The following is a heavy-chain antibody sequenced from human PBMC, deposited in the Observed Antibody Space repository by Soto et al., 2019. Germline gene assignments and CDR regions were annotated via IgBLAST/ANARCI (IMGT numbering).Heavy chain of an antibody. Sequence: QVQLVQSGAEVKQPGASVKVSCKASGYTFTSYGISWVRQAPGQGLEWMGWISAYNGNTNYAQKLQGRVTMTTDTSTSTAYMQLRSLRSDDTAVYYYATGGRIVGATEYAFDIWGQGTMVTVSS. D-gene: IGHD1-26*01. CDR3: ATGGRIVGATEYAFDI. CDR1: GYTFTSYG. V-gene: IGHV1-18*01. J-gene: IGHJ3*02. CDR2: ISAYNGNT.